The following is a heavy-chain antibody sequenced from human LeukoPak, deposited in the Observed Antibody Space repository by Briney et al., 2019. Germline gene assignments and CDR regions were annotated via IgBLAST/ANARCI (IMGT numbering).Heavy chain of an antibody. D-gene: IGHD3-16*02. CDR1: GGSISSSSYY. V-gene: IGHV4-39*07. CDR2: INYSGST. J-gene: IGHJ5*02. CDR3: ARARNYDYVWGSYRLNWFDP. Sequence: SETLSLTCTVSGGSISSSSYYWGWIRQPPGKGLEWIGGINYSGSTYYNPSLKSRVTMSVDTSKNQFSLKLSSVTAADTAVYYCARARNYDYVWGSYRLNWFDPWGQGTLVTVSP.